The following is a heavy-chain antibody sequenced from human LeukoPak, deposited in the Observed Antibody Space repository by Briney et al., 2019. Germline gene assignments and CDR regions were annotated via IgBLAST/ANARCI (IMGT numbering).Heavy chain of an antibody. V-gene: IGHV3-53*01. CDR1: GGSISSYY. Sequence: ETLSLTCTVSGGSISSYYWSWLRQPPGKGLEWVSVIYSGGSTYYADSVKGRFTISRDNSKNTLYLQMNSLRAEDTAVYYCARPGGYYGSGSYLDYWGQGTLVTVSS. D-gene: IGHD3-10*01. CDR3: ARPGGYYGSGSYLDY. CDR2: IYSGGST. J-gene: IGHJ4*02.